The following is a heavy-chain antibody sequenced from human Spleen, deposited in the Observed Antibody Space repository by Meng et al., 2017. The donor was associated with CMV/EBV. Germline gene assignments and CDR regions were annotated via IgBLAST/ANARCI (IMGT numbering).Heavy chain of an antibody. J-gene: IGHJ3*02. CDR3: GGYSISRRNGFDI. CDR1: GYIISNYK. D-gene: IGHD6-13*01. CDR2: RDADNGRT. Sequence: AGYIISNYKSGVVRPPTRQGEEWTGIRDADNGRTYYGAKFRGSATMTRDTYINTAYMEMSRLRSENTVVYYCGGYSISRRNGFDIWGQGTLVTVSS. V-gene: IGHV1-8*01.